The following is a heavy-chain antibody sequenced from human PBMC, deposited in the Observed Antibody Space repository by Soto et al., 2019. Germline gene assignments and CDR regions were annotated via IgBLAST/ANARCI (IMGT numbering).Heavy chain of an antibody. D-gene: IGHD1-1*01. CDR1: GFTFSSYA. CDR2: ISGSGGGT. V-gene: IGHV3-23*01. Sequence: GGSLRLSCAASGFTFSSYAMSWVRQAPGKGLEWVSSISGSGGGTYYADSVKGRFTFSRDNSKNTLYLQMNSLRDEDTAVNYCAKFGMATTKRSPPYYIDYWGQGAMVTVSS. J-gene: IGHJ4*02. CDR3: AKFGMATTKRSPPYYIDY.